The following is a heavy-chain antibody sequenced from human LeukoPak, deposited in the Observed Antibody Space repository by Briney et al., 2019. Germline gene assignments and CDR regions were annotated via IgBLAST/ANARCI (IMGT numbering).Heavy chain of an antibody. CDR3: AKGEDMTTVMYGEFDY. V-gene: IGHV3-30*18. D-gene: IGHD4-17*01. Sequence: SGGSLRLSCAASGFTMINYAMHWVRQAPGKGLEWVAVISYDGSNKYYADSVKGRFTISRDNSKNTLYLQMNSLRAEDTAVYYCAKGEDMTTVMYGEFDYWGQGTLVTVSS. CDR1: GFTMINYA. J-gene: IGHJ4*02. CDR2: ISYDGSNK.